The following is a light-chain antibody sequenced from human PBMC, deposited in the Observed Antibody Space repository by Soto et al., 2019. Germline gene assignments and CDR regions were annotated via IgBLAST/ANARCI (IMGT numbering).Light chain of an antibody. J-gene: IGLJ1*01. V-gene: IGLV7-46*01. CDR1: TGAVTNGHY. CDR2: DTT. Sequence: QAVVTQEPSLTVSPGGTVTLTCGSSTGAVTNGHYPYWFQQKPGQAPRTLIYDTTNRHSWTPARFSGSLLGGKAALTLSGAQPEDEAEYYCLLSYNGPYLFGNGTKVTVL. CDR3: LLSYNGPYL.